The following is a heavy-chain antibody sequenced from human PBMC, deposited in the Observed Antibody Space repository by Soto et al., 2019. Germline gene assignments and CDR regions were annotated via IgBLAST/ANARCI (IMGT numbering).Heavy chain of an antibody. CDR3: ARRGPWIQLWLHYFDY. CDR1: GGSISSSSYY. J-gene: IGHJ4*02. Sequence: QLQLQESGPGLVKPSETLSLTCTVSGGSISSSSYYWGWIRQPPGKGLEWIGSIYYSGSTYYNPSLKSRVTISVDTSKNQFSLKLSSVTAADTAVYYCARRGPWIQLWLHYFDYWGQGTLVTVSS. V-gene: IGHV4-39*01. D-gene: IGHD5-18*01. CDR2: IYYSGST.